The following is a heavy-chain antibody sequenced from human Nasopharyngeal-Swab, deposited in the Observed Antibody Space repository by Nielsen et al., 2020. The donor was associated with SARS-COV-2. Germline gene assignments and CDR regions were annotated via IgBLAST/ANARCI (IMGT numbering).Heavy chain of an antibody. V-gene: IGHV3-30*03. CDR3: ARDAPAHYGAFY. CDR2: IEYDESNE. Sequence: GGPLRPSLLASGFPSGDYWRSWVRQAQGKGLEWVAVIEYDESNEYYGDPVKGRFPISRDSSKTTLYLQMDSLRGEDTAVYYCARDAPAHYGAFYWGRGTLVTVSS. D-gene: IGHD4-17*01. CDR1: GFPSGDYW. J-gene: IGHJ4*02.